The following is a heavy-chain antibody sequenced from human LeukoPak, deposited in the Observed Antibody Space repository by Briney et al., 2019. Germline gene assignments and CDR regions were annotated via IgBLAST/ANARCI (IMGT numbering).Heavy chain of an antibody. V-gene: IGHV4-59*08. J-gene: IGHJ3*01. CDR3: ARHDGSSWYYAFDV. D-gene: IGHD6-13*01. CDR1: GVSISSYY. CDR2: IYYSGST. Sequence: SETLSLTCTVSGVSISSYYWSWIRQPPGKGLEWIGYIYYSGSTNYNPSLKSRVTISLDTSKNQFSLRLSSVTAADTAVYYCARHDGSSWYYAFDVWGQGTMVTVSS.